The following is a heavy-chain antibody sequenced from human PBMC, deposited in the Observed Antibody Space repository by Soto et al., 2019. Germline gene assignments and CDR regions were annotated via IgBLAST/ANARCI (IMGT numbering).Heavy chain of an antibody. Sequence: SETLSLTCAVYGGSFSGYYWSWIRQPPGKGLEWIGEINHSGSTNYNPSLKSRVTISVDTSKNQFSLKLSSVTAADTAVYYCARVPIAAAEGWFDPWGQGTLVTVSS. J-gene: IGHJ5*02. CDR2: INHSGST. V-gene: IGHV4-34*01. CDR3: ARVPIAAAEGWFDP. D-gene: IGHD6-13*01. CDR1: GGSFSGYY.